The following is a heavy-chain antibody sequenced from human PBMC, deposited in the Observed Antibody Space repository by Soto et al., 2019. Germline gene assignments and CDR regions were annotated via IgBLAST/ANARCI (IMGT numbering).Heavy chain of an antibody. V-gene: IGHV1-18*01. CDR3: ARDSPDYYGSGRVFDY. CDR2: ISAYNGNT. CDR1: GYTFTSYG. J-gene: IGHJ4*02. Sequence: SVKVSCKASGYTFTSYGISWVRQAPGQGLEWMGWISAYNGNTNYAQKLQGRVTMTTDTSTSTAYMELRSLRSDDTAVYYCARDSPDYYGSGRVFDYWGQGTLVTVSS. D-gene: IGHD3-10*01.